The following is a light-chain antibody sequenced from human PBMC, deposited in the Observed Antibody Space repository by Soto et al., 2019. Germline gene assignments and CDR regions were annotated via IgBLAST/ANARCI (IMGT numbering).Light chain of an antibody. J-gene: IGLJ2*01. CDR3: SSYTSSTTLVV. CDR2: DVN. V-gene: IGLV2-14*01. Sequence: QSVLTQPASVSGSPGQSITISCTGTSSDIGAYNYVSWYQQHPGKAPKLMIYDVNNRPSGVSDRFSGSKSGNTASLTISGLRAEDEADYYCSSYTSSTTLVVFGGGTKVTVL. CDR1: SSDIGAYNY.